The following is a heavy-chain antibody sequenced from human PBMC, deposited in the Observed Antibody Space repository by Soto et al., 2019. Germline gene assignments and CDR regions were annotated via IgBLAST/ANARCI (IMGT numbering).Heavy chain of an antibody. V-gene: IGHV1-18*01. J-gene: IGHJ6*02. Sequence: QVQLVQSGAEVKKPGASVKVSCKASGYTFTSYGISWVRQAPGQGLEWMGWISAYNGNTNYAQKLQGRVTMTTDTSTSTAYMELRSLRSDDTAVYYCAREASRPETFHYYYYGMDVWGQGTTVTVSS. CDR2: ISAYNGNT. CDR3: AREASRPETFHYYYYGMDV. CDR1: GYTFTSYG.